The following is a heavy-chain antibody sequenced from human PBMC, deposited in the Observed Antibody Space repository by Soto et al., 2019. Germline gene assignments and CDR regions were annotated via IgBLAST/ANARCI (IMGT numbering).Heavy chain of an antibody. D-gene: IGHD2-2*01. CDR3: ARQLPSWFDY. CDR1: GGSISSYY. V-gene: IGHV4-59*08. CDR2: IYYSGST. Sequence: SETLSLTCTFSGGSISSYYWSWIRQPPGKGLEWIGYIYYSGSTNYNPSLKSRVTISVDTSKNQFSLKLSSVTAADTAVYYCARQLPSWFDYWGQRTLVPVSS. J-gene: IGHJ4*02.